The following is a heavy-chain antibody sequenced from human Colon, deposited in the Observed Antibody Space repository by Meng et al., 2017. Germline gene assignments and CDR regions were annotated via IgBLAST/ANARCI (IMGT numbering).Heavy chain of an antibody. J-gene: IGHJ5*02. CDR2: IHNSGKT. CDR1: GASINIGSYY. D-gene: IGHD4-17*01. CDR3: ARLVTTVTTGNWFDP. V-gene: IGHV4-39*06. Sequence: RLERRGAGPGWAKPSGTLAPPGTVSGASINIGSYYWAWVRQAPGKGLEWIGSIHNSGKTYYNSSLKSRVTILVDTSKNQFSLKLTSVTAADTAVYLCARLVTTVTTGNWFDPWGQGTLVTVSS.